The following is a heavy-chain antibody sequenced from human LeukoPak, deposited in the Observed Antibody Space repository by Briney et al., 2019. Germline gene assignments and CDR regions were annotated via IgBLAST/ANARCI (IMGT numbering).Heavy chain of an antibody. D-gene: IGHD6-6*01. CDR3: ARLDEYRSSSRYYGMDV. J-gene: IGHJ6*02. Sequence: GASVKVSCKASGGTFSSYAISWVRQAPGQGLEWMGGIIPIFGTANYAQKFQGRVTIIADESTSTAYMELSSLRSEDTAVYYCARLDEYRSSSRYYGMDVWAKGPRSPSP. V-gene: IGHV1-69*13. CDR2: IIPIFGTA. CDR1: GGTFSSYA.